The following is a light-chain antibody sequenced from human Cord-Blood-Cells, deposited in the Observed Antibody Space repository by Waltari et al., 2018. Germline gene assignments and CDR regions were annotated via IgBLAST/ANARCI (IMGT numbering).Light chain of an antibody. J-gene: IGKJ1*01. CDR3: QQRYSTPGT. Sequence: DIQMTQSPSSPSASVGDRVTITCRASQSISSYLNWYQHKPGKDPKLLLYAASSLQSAVPARFSGSGSGTDFTLTISSLQPEDFATYYGQQRYSTPGTFGQGTKVEIK. CDR1: QSISSY. CDR2: AAS. V-gene: IGKV1-39*01.